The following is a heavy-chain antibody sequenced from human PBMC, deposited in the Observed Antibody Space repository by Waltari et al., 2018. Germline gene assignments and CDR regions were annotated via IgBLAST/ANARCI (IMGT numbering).Heavy chain of an antibody. CDR2: INPNSGGT. J-gene: IGHJ4*02. D-gene: IGHD3-22*01. CDR3: ARQTYYYDSSGYYFGY. V-gene: IGHV1-2*02. Sequence: QVQLVQSGAEVKKPGASVKVSCKASGYTFTGYYMHWVRQAPGQGLEWMGWINPNSGGTNYAQKFQGRVTMTRDTSISTAYMELSRLRSDDTAVYYCARQTYYYDSSGYYFGYWGQGTLVTVSS. CDR1: GYTFTGYY.